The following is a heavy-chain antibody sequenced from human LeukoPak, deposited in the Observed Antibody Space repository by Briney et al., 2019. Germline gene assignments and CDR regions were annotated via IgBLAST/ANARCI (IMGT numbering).Heavy chain of an antibody. V-gene: IGHV3-23*01. CDR3: AKHALPTQITMIVMGAYFDY. D-gene: IGHD3-22*01. CDR2: ISGSGGST. CDR1: GFTFSSYA. Sequence: GGSLRLSCGASGFTFSSYAMSWVRQAPGKGLDWVSAISGSGGSTYYADSVKGRFTISRDNSKNTLYLQMNSLRAEDTAVYYCAKHALPTQITMIVMGAYFDYWGKGTLVTVSS. J-gene: IGHJ4*02.